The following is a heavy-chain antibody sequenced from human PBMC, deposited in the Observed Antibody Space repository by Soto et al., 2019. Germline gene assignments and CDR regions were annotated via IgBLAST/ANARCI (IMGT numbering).Heavy chain of an antibody. Sequence: GGSLRLSCAASGFTFRSYEMNWVRQAPGKGLEWDSYISSSGSTVYSADSVKGRFTISRDNAKNSLYLQMNSLRAEDTAVYSFARAPLTAGYGMDVWGQGTTVTVSS. CDR2: ISSSGSTV. CDR1: GFTFRSYE. CDR3: ARAPLTAGYGMDV. V-gene: IGHV3-48*03. J-gene: IGHJ6*02. D-gene: IGHD2-21*02.